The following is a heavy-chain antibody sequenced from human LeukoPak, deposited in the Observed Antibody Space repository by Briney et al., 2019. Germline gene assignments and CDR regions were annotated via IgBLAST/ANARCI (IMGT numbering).Heavy chain of an antibody. CDR2: TTGSTTAT. CDR3: AKVTRDKNTIFGVDLYPPNDY. D-gene: IGHD3-3*01. CDR1: GFTFTNYA. J-gene: IGHJ4*02. V-gene: IGHV3-23*01. Sequence: GGSLRLSCAASGFTFTNYAMSWVRQTPGKGLEWVSTTTGSTTATYHADSVKGRFSISRDNSQNTLYLQMNSLRAEDTAVYYCAKVTRDKNTIFGVDLYPPNDYWGQGTLVTVSS.